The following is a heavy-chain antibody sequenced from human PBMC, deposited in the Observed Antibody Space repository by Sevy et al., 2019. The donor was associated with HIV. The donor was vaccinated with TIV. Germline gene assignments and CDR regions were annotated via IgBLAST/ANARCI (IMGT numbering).Heavy chain of an antibody. CDR1: GFTFSDYS. Sequence: GGSLRLSCTASGFTFSDYSMSWIRQAPGKGLEWVSDISTSSNYINYADSVKGRFTISRHNAKNSLYLQMNSLRAEDTAVYFCARVRYNYGQHYFDYWGQGTLVTVSS. CDR2: ISTSSNYI. D-gene: IGHD5-18*01. J-gene: IGHJ4*02. CDR3: ARVRYNYGQHYFDY. V-gene: IGHV3-11*06.